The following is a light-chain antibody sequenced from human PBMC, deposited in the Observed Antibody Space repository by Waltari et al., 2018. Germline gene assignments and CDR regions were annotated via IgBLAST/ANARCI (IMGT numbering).Light chain of an antibody. Sequence: DIQMTQSPSSLSASLGDRVTITCRAIQSISTYLNWFQHKPGQAPKLRIYAASSLQGGVPSRFRGSGYGTDFTLTITSLQPEDFATYYCHQTFSHPRPSFGQGTKVDI. V-gene: IGKV1-39*01. CDR1: QSISTY. J-gene: IGKJ2*01. CDR2: AAS. CDR3: HQTFSHPRPS.